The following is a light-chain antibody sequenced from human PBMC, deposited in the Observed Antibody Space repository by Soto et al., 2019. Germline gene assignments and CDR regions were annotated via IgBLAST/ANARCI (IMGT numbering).Light chain of an antibody. CDR1: SPNIGRNY. V-gene: IGLV1-51*02. Sequence: QSVLTQPPSVSAAPGQKVTISCSGSSPNIGRNYVSWYQQVPGTAPKLLIYENDKRPSGIPDRFSGSRSGTSATLGVTGLQIGDEADYFCGTWDSSLTAHVFATGTKVTVL. J-gene: IGLJ1*01. CDR3: GTWDSSLTAHV. CDR2: END.